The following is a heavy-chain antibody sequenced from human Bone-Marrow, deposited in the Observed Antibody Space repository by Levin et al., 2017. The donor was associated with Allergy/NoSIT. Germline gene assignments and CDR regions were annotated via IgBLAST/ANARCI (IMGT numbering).Heavy chain of an antibody. D-gene: IGHD3-10*01. CDR3: ARDRGTVARGLLRYHYFSFHGLDV. Sequence: GESLKISCAASGFTFSTFWMNWVRQAPGKGLEWVANIKDDGSDTFYANSVKGRFTISRDNAKHSVSLQMNSLRAEDTGVYYCARDRGTVARGLLRYHYFSFHGLDVWGQGTTVTVSS. V-gene: IGHV3-7*01. J-gene: IGHJ6*02. CDR2: IKDDGSDT. CDR1: GFTFSTFW.